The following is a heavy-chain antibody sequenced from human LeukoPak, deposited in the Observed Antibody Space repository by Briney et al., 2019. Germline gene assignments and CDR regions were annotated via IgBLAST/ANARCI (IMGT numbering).Heavy chain of an antibody. J-gene: IGHJ4*02. CDR2: INHSGST. V-gene: IGHV4-34*01. D-gene: IGHD2-2*01. CDR1: GGSFSGYY. CDR3: ARGGYCSSTSCLSFDY. Sequence: SETLSLTCAVYGGSFSGYYWSWIRQPPGKGLEWIGEINHSGSTNYNPSLKSRVTISVDTSKNQFSLKLSSVTAADTAVYYCARGGYCSSTSCLSFDYWGQGTLVTVSS.